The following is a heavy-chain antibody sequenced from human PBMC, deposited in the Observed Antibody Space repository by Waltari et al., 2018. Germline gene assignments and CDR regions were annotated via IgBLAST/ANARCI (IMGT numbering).Heavy chain of an antibody. CDR1: GYSISSGYY. J-gene: IGHJ4*02. V-gene: IGHV4-38-2*01. D-gene: IGHD6-19*01. CDR3: ARVLDSSGWVFDY. Sequence: QVQLQESGPGLVKPSETLSLTCAVSGYSISSGYYWGWIRQPPGKGLEWIGSIYHSGGTYYNPSLKGLVTISVDTSKNQFSLKLSSVTAADTAVYYCARVLDSSGWVFDYWGQGTLVTVSS. CDR2: IYHSGGT.